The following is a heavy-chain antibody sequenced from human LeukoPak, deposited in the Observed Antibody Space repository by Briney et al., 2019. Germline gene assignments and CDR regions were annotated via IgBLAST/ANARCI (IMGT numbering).Heavy chain of an antibody. CDR3: ATGGSVVHAEYFQH. J-gene: IGHJ1*01. CDR2: FDPEDGET. Sequence: GASVKVSCKVSGYTLTELSMHWVRRAPGKGLEWMGGFDPEDGETIYAQKFQGRVTMTEDTSTDTAYMELSSLRSEDTAVYYCATGGSVVHAEYFQHWGQGTLVTVSS. CDR1: GYTLTELS. V-gene: IGHV1-24*01. D-gene: IGHD3-10*01.